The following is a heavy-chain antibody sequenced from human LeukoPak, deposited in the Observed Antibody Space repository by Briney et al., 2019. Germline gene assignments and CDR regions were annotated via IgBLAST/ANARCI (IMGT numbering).Heavy chain of an antibody. J-gene: IGHJ4*02. CDR3: ARGGTELRYFDWFRQDY. Sequence: ASVKVSCKASGYTFTGYYMHWVRQAPGQGLEWMGWTNPNSGSTNYAQKFQGRVTMTRDTSISTAYMELSRLRSDDTAVYYCARGGTELRYFDWFRQDYWGQGTLVTVSS. CDR2: TNPNSGST. CDR1: GYTFTGYY. D-gene: IGHD3-9*01. V-gene: IGHV1-2*02.